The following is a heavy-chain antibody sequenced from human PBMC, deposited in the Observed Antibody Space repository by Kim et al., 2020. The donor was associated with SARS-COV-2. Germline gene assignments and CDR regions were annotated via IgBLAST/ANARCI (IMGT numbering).Heavy chain of an antibody. CDR2: T. D-gene: IGHD3-9*01. CDR3: ARRAMTGYYDY. J-gene: IGHJ4*02. Sequence: TNANPSLKSRATVSVDTSKNQFSPKLSSGTAADTAVYYCARRAMTGYYDYWGQGTLVTVSS. V-gene: IGHV4-61*07.